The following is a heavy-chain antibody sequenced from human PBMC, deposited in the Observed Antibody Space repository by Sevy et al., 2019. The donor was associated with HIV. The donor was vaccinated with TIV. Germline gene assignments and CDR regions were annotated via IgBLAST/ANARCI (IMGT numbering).Heavy chain of an antibody. J-gene: IGHJ4*02. CDR1: GFTFSSYW. D-gene: IGHD6-6*01. V-gene: IGHV3-7*03. Sequence: GGSLRLSCAASGFTFSSYWMSWVRQAPGKGLEWVANIKQDGSEKYYVDSVRGRFPITRDNAKNSLYLQINSLRAEDTAVYYCARDEYSSSSGGYDYWGQGTLVTVSS. CDR2: IKQDGSEK. CDR3: ARDEYSSSSGGYDY.